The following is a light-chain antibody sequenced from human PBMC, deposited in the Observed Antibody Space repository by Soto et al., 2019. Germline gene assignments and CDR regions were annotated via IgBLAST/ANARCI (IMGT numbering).Light chain of an antibody. V-gene: IGKV3-20*01. CDR2: GAS. Sequence: EMVLTQSPGTLSLSPGERATLSCRASQSVSSSYLAWYQQKPGQAPRLLIYGASSRATGIPDRFSGSGSGTDFPLTISRLEPEDFAVYYCQQYGSSPMYTFGQVTKLEIK. CDR1: QSVSSSY. CDR3: QQYGSSPMYT. J-gene: IGKJ2*01.